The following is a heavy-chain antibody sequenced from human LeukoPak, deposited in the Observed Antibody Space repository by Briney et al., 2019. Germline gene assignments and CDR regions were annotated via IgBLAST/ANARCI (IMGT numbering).Heavy chain of an antibody. CDR2: IYSGGST. CDR3: VVYFDWLFGIDY. CDR1: GFTVSSNY. J-gene: IGHJ4*02. Sequence: PGGSLRLSCAASGFTVSSNYMSWVRQAPGKGLEWVSVIYSGGSTYYADSVKGRFTISRDNSKNTLYLQMNSLRAEDTAVYYCVVYFDWLFGIDYWGQGTLVIVSS. V-gene: IGHV3-53*01. D-gene: IGHD3-9*01.